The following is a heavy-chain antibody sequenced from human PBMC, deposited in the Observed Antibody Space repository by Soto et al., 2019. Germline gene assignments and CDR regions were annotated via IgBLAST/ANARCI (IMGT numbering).Heavy chain of an antibody. V-gene: IGHV1-18*01. CDR2: ISGYDRRT. CDR3: ARDCEDIRDISCFDP. D-gene: IGHD2-21*01. CDR1: GYSFSNYG. Sequence: QLVQSGAEVKKPGASVRVSCKASGYSFSNYGISWVRQAPGQGLEWMGWISGYDRRTHYAQRFQGRVTMTTDTSTTKAYMELTILTSDHTAVYYCARDCEDIRDISCFDPWGQGTLVTVSS. J-gene: IGHJ5*02.